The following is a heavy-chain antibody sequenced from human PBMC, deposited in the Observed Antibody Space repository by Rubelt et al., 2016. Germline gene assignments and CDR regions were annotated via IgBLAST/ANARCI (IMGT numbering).Heavy chain of an antibody. J-gene: IGHJ3*02. D-gene: IGHD2-2*01. V-gene: IGHV3-33*06. CDR2: SNK. CDR3: AKVLGYCSSTSCQGDAFDI. Sequence: SNKYYADSVKGRFTISRDNSKNTLHLQMNSLRAEDTAVYYCAKVLGYCSSTSCQGDAFDIWGQGTMVTVSS.